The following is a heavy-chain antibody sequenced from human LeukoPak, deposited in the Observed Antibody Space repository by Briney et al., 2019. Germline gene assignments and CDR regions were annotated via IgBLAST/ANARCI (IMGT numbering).Heavy chain of an antibody. CDR1: GFTFSGYD. CDR2: ISSSGSTL. D-gene: IGHD3-10*01. Sequence: GGSLRLSCAASGFTFSGYDMNWVRQAPGKGLEWISYISSSGSTLYYTDSVKGRFTISRDNAKNSLYLQTNSLRAEDTAVYYCARVGLGSYYNIDQWGQGTPVSVSS. V-gene: IGHV3-48*03. J-gene: IGHJ4*02. CDR3: ARVGLGSYYNIDQ.